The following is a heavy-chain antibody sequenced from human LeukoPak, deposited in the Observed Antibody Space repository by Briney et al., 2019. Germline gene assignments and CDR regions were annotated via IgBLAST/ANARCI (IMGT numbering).Heavy chain of an antibody. CDR3: ARGGPGLDYDY. V-gene: IGHV3-74*01. CDR2: IYSDGRST. D-gene: IGHD6-19*01. J-gene: IGHJ4*02. Sequence: PGGSLRLSCAASGFTFNSYWMHWVRQAPGKGLVWVSRIYSDGRSTGYADSVKGRFTISRDNAKNTLYLQMNSLRAEDTAVYYCARGGPGLDYDYWGQGTLVTVSS. CDR1: GFTFNSYW.